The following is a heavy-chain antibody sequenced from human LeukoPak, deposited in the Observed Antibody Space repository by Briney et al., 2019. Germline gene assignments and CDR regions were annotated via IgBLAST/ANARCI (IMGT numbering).Heavy chain of an antibody. Sequence: GGSLRLSCAASGFTVSSNYMSWVRQAPGKGLEWVSVIYSGGSTYYAGSVKGRFTVSRENAKNSLYLQMNSLRAGDTAVYYCARATTVAGFDYWGQGTLVTVSS. J-gene: IGHJ4*02. V-gene: IGHV3-66*01. CDR3: ARATTVAGFDY. CDR2: IYSGGST. D-gene: IGHD6-19*01. CDR1: GFTVSSNY.